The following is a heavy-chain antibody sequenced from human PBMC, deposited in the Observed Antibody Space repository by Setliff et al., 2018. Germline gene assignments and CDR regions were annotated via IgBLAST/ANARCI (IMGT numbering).Heavy chain of an antibody. Sequence: GSLRLSCAGSGFIFSDAWMTWVRQAPGKGLEWVGRIKSKTDGGTTDYAAPVKGRFTISRDDSKDTLYLQMNSLKTEDTAVYYCTRDFWPESSGFAFGQWGQGTLVTVSS. CDR2: IKSKTDGGTT. J-gene: IGHJ4*02. CDR3: TRDFWPESSGFAFGQ. D-gene: IGHD3-22*01. V-gene: IGHV3-15*01. CDR1: GFIFSDAW.